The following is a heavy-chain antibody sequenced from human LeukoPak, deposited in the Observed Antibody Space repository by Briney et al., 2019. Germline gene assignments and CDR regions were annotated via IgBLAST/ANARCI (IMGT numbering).Heavy chain of an antibody. V-gene: IGHV4-59*08. CDR2: IYYSGST. Sequence: QPSETPSLTCTVSGGSISSYYWSWIRQPPGKGLEWIGYIYYSGSTNYNPSLKSRVTISVDTSKNQFSLKLSSVTAADTAVYYCASAYYYGSGSYIHWGQGTLVTVSS. J-gene: IGHJ4*02. D-gene: IGHD3-10*01. CDR3: ASAYYYGSGSYIH. CDR1: GGSISSYY.